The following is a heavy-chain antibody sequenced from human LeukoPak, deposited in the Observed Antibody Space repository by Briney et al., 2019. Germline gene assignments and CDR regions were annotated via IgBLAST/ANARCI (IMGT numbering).Heavy chain of an antibody. D-gene: IGHD3-22*01. V-gene: IGHV1-18*01. J-gene: IGHJ4*02. CDR2: ISAYNGNT. CDR1: GYTFTSYG. Sequence: ASVKVSCKASGYTFTSYGISWVRQAPGQGLEWMGWISAYNGNTNYAQKLQGRVTMTTDTSTSTAYMELRSLRSDDTAVYSCARVRSYYDSSAYDYWGQGTLVTVSS. CDR3: ARVRSYYDSSAYDY.